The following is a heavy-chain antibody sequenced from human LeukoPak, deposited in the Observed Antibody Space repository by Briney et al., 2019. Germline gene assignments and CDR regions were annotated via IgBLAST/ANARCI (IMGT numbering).Heavy chain of an antibody. CDR3: AKETGGCYDSPGYYHFDY. CDR2: ISGNSITT. J-gene: IGHJ4*02. CDR1: GFGFSNYA. D-gene: IGHD3-22*01. V-gene: IGHV3-23*01. Sequence: AGGSLRLSCAASGFGFSNYAMSWVRQAPGKGLEWVTTISGNSITTYYAGSVKGRFTISRYNSKSTLYLHIKSLRAEDMAIYYCAKETGGCYDSPGYYHFDYWGQGSLVTVSS.